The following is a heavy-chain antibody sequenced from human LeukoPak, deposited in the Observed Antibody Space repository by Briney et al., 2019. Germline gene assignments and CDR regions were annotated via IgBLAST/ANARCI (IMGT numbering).Heavy chain of an antibody. CDR3: ARGKIVSYDSSGLNWFDP. V-gene: IGHV1-69*05. D-gene: IGHD3-22*01. Sequence: ASVKVSCKASGGTFSSYAISWVRQAPGQGLEWMGGIIPIFGTANYAQKFQGRVTITTDESTSTAYMELSSLRSEDTAVYYCARGKIVSYDSSGLNWFDPWGQGTLVTVSS. CDR2: IIPIFGTA. J-gene: IGHJ5*02. CDR1: GGTFSSYA.